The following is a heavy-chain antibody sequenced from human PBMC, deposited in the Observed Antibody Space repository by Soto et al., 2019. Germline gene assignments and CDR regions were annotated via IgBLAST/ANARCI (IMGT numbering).Heavy chain of an antibody. V-gene: IGHV4-39*01. CDR2: IYYSGST. CDR3: ARRWKYYYDSSGYYYYGHFDY. Sequence: SETLSLTCTVSGGSISSSSYYWGWIRQPPGKGLEWIGSIYYSGSTYYNPSLKSRVTISVDTSKNQFSLKLSSVTAADTAVYYCARRWKYYYDSSGYYYYGHFDYWGQGTLVTVSS. CDR1: GGSISSSSYY. D-gene: IGHD3-22*01. J-gene: IGHJ4*02.